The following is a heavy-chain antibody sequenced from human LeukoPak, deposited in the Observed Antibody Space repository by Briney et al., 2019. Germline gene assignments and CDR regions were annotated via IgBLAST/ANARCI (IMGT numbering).Heavy chain of an antibody. V-gene: IGHV3-23*01. J-gene: IGHJ4*02. CDR3: ARGDDYGGNSMKNY. Sequence: PGGTLRLSCAASGFTFSSYGMSWVRQAPGKGLEWVSVVSGSGSSTYYADSVKGRFTISRDNSKNTLYLQMNSLRAEDTAVYYCARGDDYGGNSMKNYWGQGTLVTVSS. CDR2: VSGSGSST. CDR1: GFTFSSYG. D-gene: IGHD4-23*01.